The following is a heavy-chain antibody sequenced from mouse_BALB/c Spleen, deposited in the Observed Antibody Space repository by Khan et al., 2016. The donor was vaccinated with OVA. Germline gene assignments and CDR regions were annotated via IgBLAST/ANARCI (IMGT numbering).Heavy chain of an antibody. CDR2: IWGGGGT. V-gene: IGHV2-6-4*01. CDR3: ARAYYRYDGYYAMDY. Sequence: VELVESGPGLVAPSQSLSITCTVSGFSLSRYNIHWVRQPPGKGLEWLGMIWGGGGTDYNSTLKSRLSIRKDNSKSQVLLKMNSLQTDDTAMYYCARAYYRYDGYYAMDYGGQGNSVTVSS. J-gene: IGHJ4*01. D-gene: IGHD2-14*01. CDR1: GFSLSRYN.